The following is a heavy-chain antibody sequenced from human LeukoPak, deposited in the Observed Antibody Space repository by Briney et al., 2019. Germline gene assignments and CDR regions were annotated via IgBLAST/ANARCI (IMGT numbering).Heavy chain of an antibody. V-gene: IGHV4-34*01. CDR3: ARVPRRYCSGGSCPTLGY. J-gene: IGHJ4*02. D-gene: IGHD2-15*01. Sequence: SETLSLTCAVYGGSFSGYYWSWIRQPPGKGLEWIGEINHSGSTNYNPSLKSRVTISVDTSKNQFSLKLSSVPAPDTAVYYCARVPRRYCSGGSCPTLGYWGQGTLVTVSS. CDR1: GGSFSGYY. CDR2: INHSGST.